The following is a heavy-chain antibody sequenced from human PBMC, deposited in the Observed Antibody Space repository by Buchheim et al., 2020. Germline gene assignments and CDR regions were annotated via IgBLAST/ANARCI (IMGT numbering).Heavy chain of an antibody. D-gene: IGHD5-12*01. Sequence: EVQLVQSGAEVKKPGESLRISCTGSGYSFTSHWIAWVRQMPGKGLEWMGIIYPGDSDTRYSPSFQGQVTISADKSIRTAYLQWSSLKATDTAMYYCARHGGNSSNAYYYYYGMDVWGQGTT. CDR1: GYSFTSHW. CDR3: ARHGGNSSNAYYYYYGMDV. CDR2: IYPGDSDT. V-gene: IGHV5-51*01. J-gene: IGHJ6*02.